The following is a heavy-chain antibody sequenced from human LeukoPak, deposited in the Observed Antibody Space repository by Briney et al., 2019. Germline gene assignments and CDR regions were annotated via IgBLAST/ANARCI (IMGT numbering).Heavy chain of an antibody. Sequence: SETLSLTCTVSGGSISSYYWSWIRQPPGKGLEWIGYIYYSGSTNYNPSLKSRVTISVDTSKNQFSLKLSSVTAADTAVYYCARDRGSHDYYYGMNVWGQGTTVTVSS. CDR1: GGSISSYY. J-gene: IGHJ6*02. V-gene: IGHV4-59*01. D-gene: IGHD2-15*01. CDR2: IYYSGST. CDR3: ARDRGSHDYYYGMNV.